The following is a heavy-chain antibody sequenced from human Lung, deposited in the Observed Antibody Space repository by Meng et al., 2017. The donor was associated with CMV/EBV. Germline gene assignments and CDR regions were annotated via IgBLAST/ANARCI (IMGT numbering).Heavy chain of an antibody. CDR2: IDDSGST. V-gene: IGHV4-4*02. J-gene: IGHJ4*02. CDR3: ARGKQDAWELLAY. CDR1: GVSISSNIR. D-gene: IGHD1-26*01. Sequence: QVQLQGPGPGLVKPSGNLSLTCGVSGVSISSNIRWTWVRQPPGKGLEWIGDIDDSGSTNYNPSLNSRISISLDKSKNHFSLKVNSVTAADTAVYYCARGKQDAWELLAYWGQGALVTVFS.